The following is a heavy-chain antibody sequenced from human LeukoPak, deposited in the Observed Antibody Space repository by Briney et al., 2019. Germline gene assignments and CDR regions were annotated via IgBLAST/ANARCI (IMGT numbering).Heavy chain of an antibody. D-gene: IGHD1-26*01. CDR1: GFSFTTYW. Sequence: PGGSLRLSCAASGFSFTTYWMSWVRQAPGKGLEWVANINQDGTEKYYVDSVKGRFTISRDNSKNSLYLQMNSLRTEDTALYYCAKGYSGSYTGAFDIWGQGTMVTVSS. CDR3: AKGYSGSYTGAFDI. CDR2: INQDGTEK. J-gene: IGHJ3*02. V-gene: IGHV3-7*03.